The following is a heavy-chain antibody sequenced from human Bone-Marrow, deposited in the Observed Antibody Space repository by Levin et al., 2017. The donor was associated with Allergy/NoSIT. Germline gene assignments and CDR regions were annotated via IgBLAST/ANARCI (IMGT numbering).Heavy chain of an antibody. V-gene: IGHV4-4*02. CDR3: ARINPGYYYGWDV. CDR2: IFHTGST. D-gene: IGHD3-16*01. Sequence: SETLSLTCAVSGGSISSRNWWTWVRQPPGKGLEWIGEIFHTGSTNYNPSLLSRVTISVDNSKSYFSLKLTSVPATATAISFCARINPGYYYGWDVWGQGTTVTVSS. J-gene: IGHJ6*02. CDR1: GGSISSRNW.